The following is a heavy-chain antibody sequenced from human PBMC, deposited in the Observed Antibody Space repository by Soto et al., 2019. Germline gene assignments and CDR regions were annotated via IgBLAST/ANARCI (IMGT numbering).Heavy chain of an antibody. CDR3: ARGRLLATINAPFEY. J-gene: IGHJ4*02. Sequence: QVQLVQSGAEVKKPGASVKVSCKVFDYTFSTYGVSWVRQAPGQGLEWMEWISGYNGNTNYAEKLQGRVTLNTDTCTSSAYMELRRLRSDDTAGYCCARGRLLATINAPFEYWGQGTLVTGSS. CDR2: ISGYNGNT. D-gene: IGHD5-12*01. V-gene: IGHV1-18*04. CDR1: DYTFSTYG.